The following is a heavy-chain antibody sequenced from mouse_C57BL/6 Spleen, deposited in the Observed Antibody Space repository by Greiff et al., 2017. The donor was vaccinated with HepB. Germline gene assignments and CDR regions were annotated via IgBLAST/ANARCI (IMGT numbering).Heavy chain of an antibody. Sequence: VQLQQSGPELVKPGASVKISCKASGYAFSSSWMNWVKQRPGKGLEWIGRIYPGDGDTNYNGKFKGKATLTADKSSSTAYMQLSSLTSEDSAVYFCAREDGAMDYWGQGTSVTVSS. CDR3: AREDGAMDY. CDR1: GYAFSSSW. V-gene: IGHV1-82*01. CDR2: IYPGDGDT. J-gene: IGHJ4*01.